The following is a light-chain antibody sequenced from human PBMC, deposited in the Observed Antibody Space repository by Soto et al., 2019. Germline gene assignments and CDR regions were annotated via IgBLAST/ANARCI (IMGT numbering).Light chain of an antibody. CDR2: DAS. Sequence: DFQITQSPSALSASVGDRVAITCRASQNIRSRLAWFQQKPGKAPKLLIYDASSLESGVPQRFSGSGSGTEFTLTISSLQSEDFAVYYCQQYNNWPFTFGPGTKVDIK. V-gene: IGKV1-5*01. J-gene: IGKJ3*01. CDR3: QQYNNWPFT. CDR1: QNIRSR.